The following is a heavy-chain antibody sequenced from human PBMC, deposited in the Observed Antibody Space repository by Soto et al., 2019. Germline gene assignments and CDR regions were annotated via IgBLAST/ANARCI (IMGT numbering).Heavy chain of an antibody. CDR2: ISTGGTYL. CDR3: VKGGEDITSPYGMDV. D-gene: IGHD2-2*01. Sequence: GGSPRLSCVASGFSFRTHTLVWVRQAPGKGLEWVSYISTGGTYLEYAHSVKGRFTISRDDAADSVFLQMNSLKGDDTAVYYCVKGGEDITSPYGMDVWGQGTTVTVSS. J-gene: IGHJ6*02. CDR1: GFSFRTHT. V-gene: IGHV3-21*06.